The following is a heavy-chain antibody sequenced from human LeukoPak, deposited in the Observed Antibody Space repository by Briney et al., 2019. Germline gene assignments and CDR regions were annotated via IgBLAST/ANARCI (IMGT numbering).Heavy chain of an antibody. CDR1: GGSFSGYY. V-gene: IGHV4-34*01. Sequence: SETLSLTCAVYGGSFSGYYWSWIRQPPGKGLEWIGEINHSGSTNYNPPLMSRVTISVDTSKNQFSLKLSSVTAADTAVYYCARGRGDDYVWGSYRYPVDYWGQGTLVTVSS. D-gene: IGHD3-16*02. J-gene: IGHJ4*02. CDR2: INHSGST. CDR3: ARGRGDDYVWGSYRYPVDY.